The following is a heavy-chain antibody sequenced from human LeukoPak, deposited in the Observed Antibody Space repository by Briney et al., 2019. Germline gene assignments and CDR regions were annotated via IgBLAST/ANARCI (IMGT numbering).Heavy chain of an antibody. V-gene: IGHV1-2*02. Sequence: ASVTVSSKASGYTFTDYYMHWVRQAPGEGVEWMGWINPNSGGTNYAQKFQGRVTMTRDTSISTAYMELSRLRSDDTAVYYCARSYYYDSSGYHDYWGQGTLVTVSS. CDR2: INPNSGGT. D-gene: IGHD3-22*01. CDR3: ARSYYYDSSGYHDY. CDR1: GYTFTDYY. J-gene: IGHJ4*02.